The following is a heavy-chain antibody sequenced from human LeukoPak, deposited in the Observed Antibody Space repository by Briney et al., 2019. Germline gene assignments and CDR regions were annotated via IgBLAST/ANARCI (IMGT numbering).Heavy chain of an antibody. D-gene: IGHD3-10*01. CDR1: RYTFNTFD. V-gene: IGHV1-8*03. CDR2: VNPYNDKT. Sequence: ASVTVSCKDSRYTFNTFDINWVRQATGQGPEWMGWVNPYNDKTVYAPKFQGRVSISTNNSINTAYMEFSGLKSDDTAVYYCARGRRLRGVTSRPIYYYYYMDVWGGGTTVTVSS. J-gene: IGHJ6*03. CDR3: ARGRRLRGVTSRPIYYYYYMDV.